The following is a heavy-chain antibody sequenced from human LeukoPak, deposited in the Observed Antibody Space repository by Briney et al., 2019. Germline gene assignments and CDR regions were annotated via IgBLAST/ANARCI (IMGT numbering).Heavy chain of an antibody. CDR2: IYYSGST. D-gene: IGHD4-11*01. J-gene: IGHJ6*03. Sequence: SETLSPTCTVSGGSISSYYWSWIRQPPGKGLEWIGYIYYSGSTNYNPSLKSRVTISVDTSKNQFSLKLSSVTAADTAVYYCARADYSSYYYYYYMDVWGKGTTVTVSS. V-gene: IGHV4-59*01. CDR3: ARADYSSYYYYYYMDV. CDR1: GGSISSYY.